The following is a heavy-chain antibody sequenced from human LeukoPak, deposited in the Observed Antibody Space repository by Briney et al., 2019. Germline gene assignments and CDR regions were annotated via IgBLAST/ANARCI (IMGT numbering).Heavy chain of an antibody. V-gene: IGHV4-34*01. J-gene: IGHJ5*02. CDR2: INHSGST. CDR1: GGSFSGYY. D-gene: IGHD2-8*01. CDR3: ARGLRCTNGVCYTGFNWFDP. Sequence: SETLSLTCAVYGGSFSGYYWSWIRQPPGKGLEWIGEINHSGSTNYNPSLKSRVTISVDTSKNQFSLKLSSVTAADTAVYYCARGLRCTNGVCYTGFNWFDPWGQGTLVTVSS.